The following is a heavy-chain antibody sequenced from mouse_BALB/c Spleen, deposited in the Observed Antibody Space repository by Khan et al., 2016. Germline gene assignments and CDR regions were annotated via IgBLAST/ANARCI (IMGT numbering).Heavy chain of an antibody. CDR2: INTYTGEP. Sequence: QIQLVQSGPELKKPGETVKISCKASGYSLRNYGMNWVKQAPGKGLKWMGWINTYTGEPTYDDDFKGRFAFSLETSANNAYLQINYLKNEDMATYVCARHYYGSRGNYFDYWGQGTTLTVSS. J-gene: IGHJ2*01. V-gene: IGHV9-1*02. CDR3: ARHYYGSRGNYFDY. CDR1: GYSLRNYG. D-gene: IGHD1-1*01.